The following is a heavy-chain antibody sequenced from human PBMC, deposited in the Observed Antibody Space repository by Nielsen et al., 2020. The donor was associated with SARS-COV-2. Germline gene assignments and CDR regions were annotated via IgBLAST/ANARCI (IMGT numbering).Heavy chain of an antibody. V-gene: IGHV3-48*02. CDR2: ISSSSSTI. J-gene: IGHJ5*02. CDR1: GFTFSSYS. Sequence: GGSLRLSCAASGFTFSSYSMNWVRQAPGKGLEWVSYISSSSSTIYYADPVKGRFTISRDNAKNSLYLQMNSLRDEDTAVYYCARDVLGSSGSYGGWFDPWGQGTLVTVSS. CDR3: ARDVLGSSGSYGGWFDP. D-gene: IGHD1-26*01.